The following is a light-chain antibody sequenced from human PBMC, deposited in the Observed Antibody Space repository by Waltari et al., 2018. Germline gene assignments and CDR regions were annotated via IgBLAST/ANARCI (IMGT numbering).Light chain of an antibody. CDR3: QQYDKWPYT. Sequence: EIVMTPSPATLSVSPGERATVSCRASQDFNSNLAWYQQKHGQAPRLLIYGASTRATGTPARFSGSASGTEFTLTISSLQSEDFAIYYCQQYDKWPYTFGQGTKLEIK. CDR2: GAS. V-gene: IGKV3-15*01. J-gene: IGKJ2*01. CDR1: QDFNSN.